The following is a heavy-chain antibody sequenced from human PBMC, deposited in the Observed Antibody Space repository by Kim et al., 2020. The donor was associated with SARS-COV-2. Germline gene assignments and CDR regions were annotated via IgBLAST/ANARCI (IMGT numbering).Heavy chain of an antibody. Sequence: GGSLRLSCAASGFTFSSYAMNWVRQAPGKGLEWVSTIAVNGVTTFYADSVKGRFTISRDNSKNALYLHMNSLTADDTAVYYCANAPARRYFADWGQGTLVTVSS. J-gene: IGHJ4*02. CDR1: GFTFSSYA. CDR2: IAVNGVTT. V-gene: IGHV3-23*01. CDR3: ANAPARRYFAD.